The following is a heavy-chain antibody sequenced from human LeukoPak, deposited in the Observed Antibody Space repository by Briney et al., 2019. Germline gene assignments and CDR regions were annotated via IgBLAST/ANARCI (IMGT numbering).Heavy chain of an antibody. CDR2: ISGSGGST. J-gene: IGHJ6*02. Sequence: PGGSLRLSCAASGFTFSSYAMSWVRQAPGKGLEWVSAISGSGGSTYYADSVKGRFTISRDNSKNTLYLQMNSLRAEDTAVYYCATTPAMAYIHGMDVWGQGTTVTVSS. D-gene: IGHD5-18*01. CDR3: ATTPAMAYIHGMDV. V-gene: IGHV3-23*01. CDR1: GFTFSSYA.